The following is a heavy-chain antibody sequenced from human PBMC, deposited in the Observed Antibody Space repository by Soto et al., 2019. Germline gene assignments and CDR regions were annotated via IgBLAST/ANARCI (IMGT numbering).Heavy chain of an antibody. D-gene: IGHD2-21*02. J-gene: IGHJ4*02. Sequence: ASVKVSCKASGYTFTHHYIHWVRQAPGQGLDWVGVINPSGGRTNYAQKFQGRVSMSADTSKNQFFLELKSVTAADTAVYYCASGPPIFMGTTIVLRNYYFDSWGQGTLVTVSS. CDR2: INPSGGRT. V-gene: IGHV1-46*01. CDR1: GYTFTHHY. CDR3: ASGPPIFMGTTIVLRNYYFDS.